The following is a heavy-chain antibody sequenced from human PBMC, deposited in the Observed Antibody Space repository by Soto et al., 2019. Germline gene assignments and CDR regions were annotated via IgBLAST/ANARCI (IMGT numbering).Heavy chain of an antibody. D-gene: IGHD6-25*01. CDR2: ISGSGGST. V-gene: IGHV3-23*01. J-gene: IGHJ4*02. CDR3: AKSDPSGSFNDY. CDR1: GFTFSSYA. Sequence: AGGSLRLSCAASGFTFSSYAMGWVRRAPGKGLEWVSTISGSGGSTYYADSVKGRFTISRDSSKNTLYLQMNSLRAEDTAVYYCAKSDPSGSFNDYWGQGTLVTVSS.